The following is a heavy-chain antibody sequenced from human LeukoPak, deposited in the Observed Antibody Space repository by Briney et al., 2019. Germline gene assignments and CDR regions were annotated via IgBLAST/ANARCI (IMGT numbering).Heavy chain of an antibody. Sequence: GGSLRLSCAASGFTFSDSAMHWVRQASGKGLEWVGRIRSKVNNYATAYAASVKGRFTISRDESKNTAYLQMNSLKTEDTAVYYCTTGSWLGEDYWGQGTLVTVSS. D-gene: IGHD3-16*01. CDR2: IRSKVNNYAT. J-gene: IGHJ4*02. CDR3: TTGSWLGEDY. V-gene: IGHV3-73*01. CDR1: GFTFSDSA.